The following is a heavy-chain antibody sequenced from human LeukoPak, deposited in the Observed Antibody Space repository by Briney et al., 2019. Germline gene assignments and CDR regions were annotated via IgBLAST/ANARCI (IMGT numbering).Heavy chain of an antibody. CDR2: INHGGST. CDR3: AGTPRGSLRWFDP. V-gene: IGHV4-34*01. J-gene: IGHJ5*02. Sequence: SETLSLTCAVYGGSFSGYYWTWIRQPPGKGLEWIGEINHGGSTNYNPSLKSRVTISVDTSKNQFSLKLSSVTAADTAVYYCAGTPRGSLRWFDPWGQGTLVTVSS. D-gene: IGHD3-10*01. CDR1: GGSFSGYY.